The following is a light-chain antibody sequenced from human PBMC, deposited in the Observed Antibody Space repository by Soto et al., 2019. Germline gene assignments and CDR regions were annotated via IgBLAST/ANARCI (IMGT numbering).Light chain of an antibody. CDR1: SSDVGGYNY. Sequence: QSALTQPASVSGSPGQSITISCTGTSSDVGGYNYVSWYQQHPGKAPKLMIYEVSNRPSGVSNRFSGSKSGNTASLTNSGLQAADEADYYCSSYTSSSTLVFAGGTKLTVL. V-gene: IGLV2-14*01. CDR3: SSYTSSSTLV. CDR2: EVS. J-gene: IGLJ3*02.